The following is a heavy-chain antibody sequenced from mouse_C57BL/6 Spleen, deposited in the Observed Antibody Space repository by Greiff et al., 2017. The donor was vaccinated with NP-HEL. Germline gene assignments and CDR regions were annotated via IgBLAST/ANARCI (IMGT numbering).Heavy chain of an antibody. CDR1: GFNINNTY. V-gene: IGHV14-3*01. J-gene: IGHJ3*01. CDR3: ASRGNDYDAHFAY. CDR2: IDPSNGNT. D-gene: IGHD2-4*01. Sequence: VQLQQPVAELVRPGASVKLSCTASGFNINNTYMHWVKQRPEQGLEWIGRIDPSNGNTKYAPKFQGKATITVATSSNTAYLQLSSLTSEETAIYYCASRGNDYDAHFAYWGKGTLVTVSA.